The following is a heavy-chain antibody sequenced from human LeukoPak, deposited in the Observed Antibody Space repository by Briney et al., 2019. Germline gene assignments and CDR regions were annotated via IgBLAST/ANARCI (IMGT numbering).Heavy chain of an antibody. CDR3: ASDTFFNYYYMDV. V-gene: IGHV3-7*01. Sequence: GGSLRLSCAASGFTFSSYWMTWVRQAPGKGLEWVANIKHNGDELNYVDSVEDRFTISRDNAKNSLYLQMNSLRAEDTAVYYCASDTFFNYYYMDVWGKGTTATVSS. J-gene: IGHJ6*03. CDR2: IKHNGDEL. CDR1: GFTFSSYW. D-gene: IGHD3-3*01.